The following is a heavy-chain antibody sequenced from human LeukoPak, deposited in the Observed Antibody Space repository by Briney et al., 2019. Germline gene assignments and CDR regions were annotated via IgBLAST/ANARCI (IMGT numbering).Heavy chain of an antibody. CDR1: GGSISSYY. V-gene: IGHV4-59*01. D-gene: IGHD6-6*01. Sequence: AETLSLTCTVSGGSISSYYWSWIRQPPGKGLEWLGYIYYSGSTNYNPYPKSRVTISVDTSKNHFSLKLRSLPAADTAVDYCAGVVIAARPGGYFYYYGMDVWGQGTTVTVSS. CDR2: IYYSGST. J-gene: IGHJ6*02. CDR3: AGVVIAARPGGYFYYYGMDV.